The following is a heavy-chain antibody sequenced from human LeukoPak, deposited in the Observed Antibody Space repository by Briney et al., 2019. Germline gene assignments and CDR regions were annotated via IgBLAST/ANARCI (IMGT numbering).Heavy chain of an antibody. D-gene: IGHD3-22*01. V-gene: IGHV4-34*09. J-gene: IGHJ5*02. Sequence: KPSETLSLTCAVYGGSFSGYYWSWIRQPPGKGLEWIGEINHSGSTYYNPSLKSRVTISVDTSKNQFSLKLSSVTAADTAVYYCARMHYYDSSGYNNNWFDPWGQGTLVTVSS. CDR3: ARMHYYDSSGYNNNWFDP. CDR1: GGSFSGYY. CDR2: INHSGST.